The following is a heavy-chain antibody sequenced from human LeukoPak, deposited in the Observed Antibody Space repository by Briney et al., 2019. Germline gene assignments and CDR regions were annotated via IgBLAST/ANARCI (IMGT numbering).Heavy chain of an antibody. V-gene: IGHV3-23*01. CDR3: AKAGIVRGGDLDS. Sequence: GGSPRLSCAASGFTFSTYAMPWVRQAPGKGLEWVSSISCSGDGTSAADSVTGRFSISRDNSKSTLYLQMNSLRVEDTAVYYCAKAGIVRGGDLDSWGQGTLVTVSS. CDR2: ISCSGDGT. CDR1: GFTFSTYA. D-gene: IGHD3-16*02. J-gene: IGHJ4*02.